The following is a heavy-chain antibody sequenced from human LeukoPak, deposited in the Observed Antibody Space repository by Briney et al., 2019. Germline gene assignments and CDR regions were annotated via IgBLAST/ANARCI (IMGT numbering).Heavy chain of an antibody. CDR2: IYSSGST. V-gene: IGHV4-39*01. Sequence: PSETLSLTCTVSGGSISRSSYYWGWIRQPPGKGLVWIGTIYSSGSTFYNTSLKSRVTISVDTSKNQFSLKLNSVTAADTAVYYCARIDYYGSGSYYRIDYWGQGTLVTVSS. CDR1: GGSISRSSYY. CDR3: ARIDYYGSGSYYRIDY. D-gene: IGHD3-10*01. J-gene: IGHJ4*02.